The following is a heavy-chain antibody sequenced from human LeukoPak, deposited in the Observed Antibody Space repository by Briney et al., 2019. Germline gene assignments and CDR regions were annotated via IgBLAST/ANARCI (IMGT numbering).Heavy chain of an antibody. CDR2: ISETRSSM. D-gene: IGHD5-12*01. J-gene: IGHJ4*02. V-gene: IGHV3-48*03. CDR3: ARDYIGSDYFDY. Sequence: GGSLRLSCAASGFSFSSYEMNWVRQAPGKGLEWVAYISETRSSMNYADSVKGRFTISRDNAKNSLYLQMNSLRAEDTAVYYCARDYIGSDYFDYWGQGTLVTVSS. CDR1: GFSFSSYE.